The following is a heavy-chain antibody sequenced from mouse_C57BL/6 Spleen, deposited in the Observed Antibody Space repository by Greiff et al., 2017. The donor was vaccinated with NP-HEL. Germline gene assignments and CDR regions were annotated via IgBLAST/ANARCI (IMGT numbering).Heavy chain of an antibody. CDR3: AREAFYDGYYGDFDY. D-gene: IGHD2-3*01. CDR2: IDPNSGGT. J-gene: IGHJ2*01. CDR1: GYTFTSYW. Sequence: QVQLKQSGAELVKPGASVKLSCKASGYTFTSYWMHWVKQRPGRGLEWIGRIDPNSGGTKYNEKFKSKATLTVDKPSSTAYMQLSSLTSEDSAVYYCAREAFYDGYYGDFDYWGQGTTLTVSS. V-gene: IGHV1-72*01.